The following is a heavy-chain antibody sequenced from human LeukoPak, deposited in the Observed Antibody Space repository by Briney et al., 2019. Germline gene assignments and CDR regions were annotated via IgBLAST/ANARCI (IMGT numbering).Heavy chain of an antibody. CDR2: IYTSGST. J-gene: IGHJ3*02. Sequence: SETLSLTCTVSGGSISSYYWSWIRQPAGKGLEWIGRIYTSGSTNYNPSLKSRVTMSVDTSKNQFSLKLSSVTAADTAVYYCARGVYYDSSGYYYVIPMEGAFDIWGQGTMVTVSS. CDR3: ARGVYYDSSGYYYVIPMEGAFDI. V-gene: IGHV4-4*07. CDR1: GGSISSYY. D-gene: IGHD3-22*01.